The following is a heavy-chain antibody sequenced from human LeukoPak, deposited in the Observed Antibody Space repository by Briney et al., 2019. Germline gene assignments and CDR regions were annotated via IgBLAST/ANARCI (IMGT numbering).Heavy chain of an antibody. CDR3: ARDSIPYCSGTSCYVVDY. V-gene: IGHV1-2*02. D-gene: IGHD2-2*01. CDR2: INPNSGGT. CDR1: GYTFTGYY. Sequence: ASVKVSCKASGYTFTGYYMHWVRQAPGQGLEWMGWINPNSGGTNYAQKFQGRVTMTRDTSISTAYMELSRLRSDDTAVYYCARDSIPYCSGTSCYVVDYWGQGTLVTVSS. J-gene: IGHJ4*02.